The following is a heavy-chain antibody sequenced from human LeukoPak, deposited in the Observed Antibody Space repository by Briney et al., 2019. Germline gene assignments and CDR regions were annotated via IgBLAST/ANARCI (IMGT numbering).Heavy chain of an antibody. CDR3: ARSGPVEMATIVD. CDR2: IYYSGST. D-gene: IGHD5-24*01. CDR1: GGSVSSSSYY. Sequence: PSETLSLTCTVSGGSVSSSSYYWGWIRQPPGKGLEWIGSIYYSGSTYYNPSLKSRVTISVDTSKNQFSLKLSSVTAADTAVYYCARSGPVEMATIVDWGQGTLVTVSS. J-gene: IGHJ4*02. V-gene: IGHV4-39*01.